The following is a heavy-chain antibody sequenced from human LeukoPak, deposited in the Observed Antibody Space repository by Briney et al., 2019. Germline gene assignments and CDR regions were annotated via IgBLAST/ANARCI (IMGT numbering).Heavy chain of an antibody. Sequence: ASVKVSCKASGGTFSSYAISWVRQAPGQGLEWMGGIIPIFGTANYAQKFQGSVTITADESTSTAYMELSSLRSEDTAVYYCARARNPTVTTERPLDYWGQGTLVTVSS. V-gene: IGHV1-69*13. D-gene: IGHD4-17*01. CDR1: GGTFSSYA. CDR2: IIPIFGTA. J-gene: IGHJ4*02. CDR3: ARARNPTVTTERPLDY.